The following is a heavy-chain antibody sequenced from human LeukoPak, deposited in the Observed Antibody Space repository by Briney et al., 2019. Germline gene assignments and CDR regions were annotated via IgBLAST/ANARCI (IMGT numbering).Heavy chain of an antibody. Sequence: ASVTLSSTPSAYTFTIYDINCVRQATGQGLAWMGWMNPNSGNTGYAQKFQGRVTMTKNTSISTAYLELSRLRSEDTAVYYCASAAGLWSIYGAFDIWGQGTMVTVSS. CDR1: AYTFTIYD. CDR2: MNPNSGNT. D-gene: IGHD5-18*01. J-gene: IGHJ3*02. CDR3: ASAAGLWSIYGAFDI. V-gene: IGHV1-8*01.